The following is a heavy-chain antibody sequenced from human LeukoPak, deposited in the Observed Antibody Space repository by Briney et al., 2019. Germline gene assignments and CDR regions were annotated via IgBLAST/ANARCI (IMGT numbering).Heavy chain of an antibody. J-gene: IGHJ4*02. V-gene: IGHV1-3*01. CDR2: INAGNGNT. D-gene: IGHD3-10*01. Sequence: ASVNVSSTASGYTFTIYAMHWGCQAPGQRGERMGWINAGNGNTKYSQKFQGRVTITRDTSASTAYMELSSLRSEDTAVYYCARDRVTMVRGVIILSAYWGQGTLVTVSS. CDR3: ARDRVTMVRGVIILSAY. CDR1: GYTFTIYA.